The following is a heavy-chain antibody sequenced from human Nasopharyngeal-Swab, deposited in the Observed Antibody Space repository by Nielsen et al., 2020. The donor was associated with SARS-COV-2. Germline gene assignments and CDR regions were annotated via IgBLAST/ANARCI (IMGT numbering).Heavy chain of an antibody. J-gene: IGHJ6*02. Sequence: ASVKVSCKASGYTFTSYDINWVRQATGQGLEWMGWMNPNSGNIGYAQKFQGRVTMTRNTSISTAYMELSSLRSEDTAVYYCARELELPHYYYGMDVWGQGTTVTVSS. V-gene: IGHV1-8*01. CDR1: GYTFTSYD. CDR2: MNPNSGNI. CDR3: ARELELPHYYYGMDV. D-gene: IGHD1-7*01.